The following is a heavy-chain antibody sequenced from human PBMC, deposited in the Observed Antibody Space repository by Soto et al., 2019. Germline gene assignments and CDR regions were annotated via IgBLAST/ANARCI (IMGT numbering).Heavy chain of an antibody. D-gene: IGHD6-13*01. J-gene: IGHJ1*01. V-gene: IGHV1-18*01. CDR3: ARDGGIIAAAGTDVVNFQH. CDR1: GYTFTSYG. Sequence: QVPLEQSGAEVKKPGASVKVSCKASGYTFTSYGISWVRQAPGQGLEWMGWISAYNGNTNYAQKLQGRVTMTTDTSTSTAYMELRSLRSDDTAVYYCARDGGIIAAAGTDVVNFQHWGQGTLVTVSS. CDR2: ISAYNGNT.